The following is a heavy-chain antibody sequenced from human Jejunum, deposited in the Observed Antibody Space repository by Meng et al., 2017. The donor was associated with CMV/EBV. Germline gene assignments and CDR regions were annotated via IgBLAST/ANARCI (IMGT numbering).Heavy chain of an antibody. Sequence: QVQLQESGPGLVKPSETLSLICTVSGGSITNDYWSWIRQPPGKGLEWIGYIHYTGITNYNPSLKSRLTISVDTSNNEFSLKLTSVTAADTAMYYCVRGVPPNNWGQGALVTVSS. CDR3: VRGVPPNN. J-gene: IGHJ4*02. D-gene: IGHD3-10*01. CDR1: GGSITNDY. CDR2: IHYTGIT. V-gene: IGHV4-59*01.